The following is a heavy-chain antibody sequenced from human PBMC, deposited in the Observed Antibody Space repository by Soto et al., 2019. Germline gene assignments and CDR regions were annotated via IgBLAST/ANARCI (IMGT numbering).Heavy chain of an antibody. D-gene: IGHD3-10*01. CDR1: GGTCSIYA. J-gene: IGHJ6*02. CDR3: TRGITLIRGVIPPGYYYGMDV. CDR2: FNPIFETA. Sequence: SVKVSCKASGGTCSIYAISCVLQSALQWLDWMGGFNPIFETANYAQKFQGRVTITADESTNTAYMELSSLRSEDTAVYYCTRGITLIRGVIPPGYYYGMDVWGQGTTVTVSS. V-gene: IGHV1-69*13.